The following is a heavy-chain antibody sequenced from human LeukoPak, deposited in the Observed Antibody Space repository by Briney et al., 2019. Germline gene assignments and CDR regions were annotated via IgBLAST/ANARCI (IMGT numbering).Heavy chain of an antibody. CDR3: AKGITYYYGSGASNWFDP. CDR2: ISGSGGST. Sequence: GGSLRLSCAASGFTFSGYAMSWVRQASGKGLEWVSAISGSGGSTYYADSVKGRFTISRDNSKNTLYLQMNSLRAEDTAVYYCAKGITYYYGSGASNWFDPWGQGTLVTVSS. V-gene: IGHV3-23*01. J-gene: IGHJ5*02. D-gene: IGHD3-10*01. CDR1: GFTFSGYA.